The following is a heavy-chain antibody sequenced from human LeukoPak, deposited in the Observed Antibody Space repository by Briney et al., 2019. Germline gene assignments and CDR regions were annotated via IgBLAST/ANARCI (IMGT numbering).Heavy chain of an antibody. J-gene: IGHJ4*02. V-gene: IGHV3-21*01. Sequence: GSLRLSCAASGFTFSSYSMNWVRQAPGKGLEWVSSISSSSSYIYYADSVKGRFTISRDNAKNSLYLQMNRLRAEETGVYSCGRGAAAAIRGTLFDYWGQGPLVTVSS. CDR3: GRGAAAAIRGTLFDY. CDR2: ISSSSSYI. D-gene: IGHD2-2*02. CDR1: GFTFSSYS.